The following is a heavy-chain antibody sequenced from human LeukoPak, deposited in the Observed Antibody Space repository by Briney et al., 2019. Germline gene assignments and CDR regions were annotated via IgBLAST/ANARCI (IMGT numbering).Heavy chain of an antibody. D-gene: IGHD5-18*01. Sequence: GGSLRLSCAASGFTFSSYGMHWVRQAPGKGLEWVAVISYDGSNKYYADSVKGRFTISRDNSKNTLYLQMNSLRVEDTAVYYCASSLGYGYWGQGTLVTVSS. CDR1: GFTFSSYG. CDR3: ASSLGYGY. V-gene: IGHV3-30*03. CDR2: ISYDGSNK. J-gene: IGHJ4*02.